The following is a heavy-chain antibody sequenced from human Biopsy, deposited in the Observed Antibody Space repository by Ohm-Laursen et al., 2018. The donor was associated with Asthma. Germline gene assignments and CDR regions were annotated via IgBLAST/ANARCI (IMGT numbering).Heavy chain of an antibody. Sequence: ASVKVSCKTSGYTFNSAGITWARQAPGQGLEWLGWISVYNGNTKVAQKLQDRVTMITDTSTSTAYMELRSLRSDDTAVYFCARAVDYSHYYGIDVWGQGTTVTVSS. V-gene: IGHV1-18*01. J-gene: IGHJ6*02. CDR3: ARAVDYSHYYGIDV. CDR1: GYTFNSAG. CDR2: ISVYNGNT. D-gene: IGHD3-10*01.